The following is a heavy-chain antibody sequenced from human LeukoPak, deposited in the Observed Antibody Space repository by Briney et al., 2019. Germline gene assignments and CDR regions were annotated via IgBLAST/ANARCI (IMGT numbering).Heavy chain of an antibody. J-gene: IGHJ4*02. CDR1: GFTFSSYG. Sequence: PGGSLRLSCAASGFTFSSYGMSWVRQAPGKGLEWVSSISVSGGSTFYADSVEGRFTISRDNSKNTLYLQMNSLRAEDTAVYYCAKSPQLRYFDWLVFWGQGTLVTVSS. CDR2: ISVSGGST. CDR3: AKSPQLRYFDWLVF. V-gene: IGHV3-23*01. D-gene: IGHD3-9*01.